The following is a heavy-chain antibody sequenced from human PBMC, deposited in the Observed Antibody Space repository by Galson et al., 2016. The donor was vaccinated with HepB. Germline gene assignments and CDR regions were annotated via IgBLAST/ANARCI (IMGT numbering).Heavy chain of an antibody. CDR1: GFTFTTYW. V-gene: IGHV3-7*03. CDR3: ATPDEGSGRIFDY. Sequence: SLRLSCAASGFTFTTYWMTWVRQAPGKGLEWVANIKQDGSEKYYVDSVKGRFTISRDNAKNSLYLQMNSLRAEDTAVYYCATPDEGSGRIFDYWGQGPLVTVSS. D-gene: IGHD2-15*01. J-gene: IGHJ4*02. CDR2: IKQDGSEK.